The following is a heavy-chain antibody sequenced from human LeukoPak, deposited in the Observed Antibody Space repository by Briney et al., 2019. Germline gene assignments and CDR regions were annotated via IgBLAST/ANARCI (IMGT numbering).Heavy chain of an antibody. CDR1: GFSVNNNY. J-gene: IGHJ4*02. CDR2: MDNFGYK. CDR3: AGRSYYGSGSRPGYIEY. D-gene: IGHD3-10*01. Sequence: QPGGSLRLSCAASGFSVNNNYMNWVRQATGKGLEWVSLMDNFGYKHYADSVEGRVTISRDSSRNTVYLQLNSLRAEDTAVYYCAGRSYYGSGSRPGYIEYWGQGTLVTVSS. V-gene: IGHV3-53*01.